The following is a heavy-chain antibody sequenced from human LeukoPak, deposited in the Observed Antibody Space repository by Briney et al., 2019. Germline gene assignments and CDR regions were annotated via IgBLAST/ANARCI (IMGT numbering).Heavy chain of an antibody. J-gene: IGHJ4*02. Sequence: PSETLSLTCTVSGYSVNYDYWSWIRQPPGKGLQWIGHIYNSGTIYNPSLKNRVTISLDTSRNQFSLKVSSVSAADTAVYYCARVDPNGYSDYWGQGILVTVSS. CDR1: GYSVNYDY. D-gene: IGHD2-8*01. V-gene: IGHV4-59*02. CDR2: IYNSGT. CDR3: ARVDPNGYSDY.